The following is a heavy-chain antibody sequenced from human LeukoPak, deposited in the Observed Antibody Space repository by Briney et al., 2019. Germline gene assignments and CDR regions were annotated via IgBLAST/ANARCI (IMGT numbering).Heavy chain of an antibody. V-gene: IGHV4-39*01. J-gene: IGHJ3*02. CDR3: ARGIVGVTRPFDI. Sequence: SETLSLTCTVSGGSISSSSYYWGWIRQPPGKGLEWIGSIYYSGSTYYNPSLKSRVTISVDTSKNQFSLKLSSVTAADTAVYYCARGIVGVTRPFDIWGQGTVVTVSS. D-gene: IGHD1-26*01. CDR1: GGSISSSSYY. CDR2: IYYSGST.